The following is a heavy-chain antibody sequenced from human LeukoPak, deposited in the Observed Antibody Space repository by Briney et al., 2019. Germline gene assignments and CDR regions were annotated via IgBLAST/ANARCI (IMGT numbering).Heavy chain of an antibody. Sequence: PSETLSLTCTVSGGSISNFYWSWIRQPPGKGLEWIGRIYTTGSTNSNPSLTSRVTMSVDTSKKQFSLKLSSVTAADTAVYYCARDRRGSGSYYSDYWGQGTLVTVSS. CDR2: IYTTGST. CDR1: GGSISNFY. CDR3: ARDRRGSGSYYSDY. J-gene: IGHJ4*02. D-gene: IGHD3-10*01. V-gene: IGHV4-4*07.